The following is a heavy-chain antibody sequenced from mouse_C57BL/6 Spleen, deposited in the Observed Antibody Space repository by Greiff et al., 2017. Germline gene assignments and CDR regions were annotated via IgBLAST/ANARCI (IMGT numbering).Heavy chain of an antibody. D-gene: IGHD1-1*01. J-gene: IGHJ2*01. CDR2: IDPSDSYT. CDR3: ARGDGSSY. Sequence: QVQLQQPGAELVMPGASVKLSCKASGYTFTSYWMHWVKQRPGQGLVWIGEIDPSDSYTNYNQKFKGKSTLTVDKSSSTAYMQLSSLTSEDSAVYYWARGDGSSYWGQGTTLTVSS. V-gene: IGHV1-69*01. CDR1: GYTFTSYW.